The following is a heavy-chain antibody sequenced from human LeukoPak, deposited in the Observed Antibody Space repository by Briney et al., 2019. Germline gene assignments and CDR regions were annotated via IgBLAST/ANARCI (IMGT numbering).Heavy chain of an antibody. V-gene: IGHV3-21*01. Sequence: PGGSLRLSCAASGFTFSSYSMNWVRQAPGKGLEWVSSISSSSSYIYYADSVKGRFTISRDNAKNSLYLQMNSLRAEDTAVYYCARDGRTGGNFDYWGQGTLVTVSS. CDR3: ARDGRTGGNFDY. J-gene: IGHJ4*02. CDR1: GFTFSSYS. D-gene: IGHD1-1*01. CDR2: ISSSSSYI.